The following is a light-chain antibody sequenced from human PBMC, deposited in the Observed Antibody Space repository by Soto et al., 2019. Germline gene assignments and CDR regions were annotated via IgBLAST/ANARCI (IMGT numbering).Light chain of an antibody. Sequence: DIEMPQSPATLSASVGDGVTITCRASQSVRSSLAWYQQKPGTAPKLLIFHASRLESGVPSRFRGSGSGTEFTLTISSLQPDDFETYYCQQVNNYPITFGQGTRLEIK. V-gene: IGKV1-5*01. J-gene: IGKJ5*01. CDR3: QQVNNYPIT. CDR1: QSVRSS. CDR2: HAS.